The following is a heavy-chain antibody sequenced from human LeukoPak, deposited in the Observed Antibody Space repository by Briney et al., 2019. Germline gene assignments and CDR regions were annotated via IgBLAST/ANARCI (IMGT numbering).Heavy chain of an antibody. CDR2: MNPNSGNT. CDR3: ARGQVTMNGMDV. J-gene: IGHJ6*02. Sequence: GASVKVSCKASGYTFTSYDINWVRQATGQGLEWMGWMNPNSGNTGYAQKFQGRVTMTRNTSISTAYMELSSLRSEDTAVYYYARGQVTMNGMDVWGQGTTVTVSS. V-gene: IGHV1-8*01. D-gene: IGHD3-22*01. CDR1: GYTFTSYD.